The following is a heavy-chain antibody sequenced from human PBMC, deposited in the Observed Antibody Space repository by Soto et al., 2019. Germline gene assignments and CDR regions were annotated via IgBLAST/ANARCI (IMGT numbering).Heavy chain of an antibody. D-gene: IGHD2-2*01. V-gene: IGHV4-59*01. Sequence: QVQLQESGPGLVKPSETLSLTCTVSGGCISSYYWSWIRQPPGKGLEWIGYIYYSGSTNYNPSLKSRVTISVDTSKNQFSLKLSSVTAADTAVYYCARASSTSCYGGCFGGMDVWGQGTTVTVSS. CDR3: ARASSTSCYGGCFGGMDV. CDR1: GGCISSYY. CDR2: IYYSGST. J-gene: IGHJ6*02.